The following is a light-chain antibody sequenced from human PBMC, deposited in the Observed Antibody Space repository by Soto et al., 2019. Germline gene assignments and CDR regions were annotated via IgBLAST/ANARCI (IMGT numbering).Light chain of an antibody. V-gene: IGKV1-39*01. CDR1: QSVSNF. J-gene: IGKJ1*01. Sequence: IQVAQSPSSLSSSVVYRVTIACRASQSVSNFLNWYQQKPGIAPKLLVYGGTSLLSGVPSRFSGSGSGTDFNFTISSLQPEDFATYYCQQGSTTPWTFGQGTKVDIK. CDR2: GGT. CDR3: QQGSTTPWT.